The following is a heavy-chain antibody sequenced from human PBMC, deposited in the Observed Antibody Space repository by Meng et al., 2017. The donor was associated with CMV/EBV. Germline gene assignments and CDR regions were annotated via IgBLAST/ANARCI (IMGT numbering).Heavy chain of an antibody. D-gene: IGHD2-2*01. CDR2: IYYSGST. Sequence: ISSSSYSWGWIRQPPGKGLEWIGSIYYSGSTYYNPSLKSRVTISVDTSKNQFSLKLSSVTAADTAVYYCARWGGDIVVVPAAIGEFDYWGQGTLVTVSS. J-gene: IGHJ4*02. CDR3: ARWGGDIVVVPAAIGEFDY. CDR1: ISSSSYS. V-gene: IGHV4-39*01.